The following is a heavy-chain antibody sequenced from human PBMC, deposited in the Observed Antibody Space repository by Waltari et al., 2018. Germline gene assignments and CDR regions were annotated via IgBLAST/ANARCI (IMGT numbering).Heavy chain of an antibody. CDR3: ARCGGGSCYQSGAFDI. CDR1: GFTFSSYS. J-gene: IGHJ3*02. CDR2: ISSNSNYI. D-gene: IGHD2-15*01. V-gene: IGHV3-21*01. Sequence: EVQLVESGGGLVKPGGPLRLSCAASGFTFSSYSMFWLRQAPGKGREWVSAISSNSNYIYYADSVKGRFTISRDNTRNSLYLQMNSLRAEDTALYFCARCGGGSCYQSGAFDIWGQGTTVTVSS.